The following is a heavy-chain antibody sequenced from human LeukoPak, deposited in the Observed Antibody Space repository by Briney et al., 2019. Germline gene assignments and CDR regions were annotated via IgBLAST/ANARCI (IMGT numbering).Heavy chain of an antibody. CDR1: GFTFSDWY. CDR2: IGTSSTNT. D-gene: IGHD2-21*01. V-gene: IGHV3-11*01. J-gene: IGHJ3*01. CDR3: ARPCGGDCSFLDV. Sequence: GGSLRLSCAASGFTFSDWYMNWVRQAPGKGLEWISCIGTSSTNTHYADSVKGRFTISRDDTKNSVHLQLKNVRAEDTAVYYCARPCGGDCSFLDVWGQGTMVTVSS.